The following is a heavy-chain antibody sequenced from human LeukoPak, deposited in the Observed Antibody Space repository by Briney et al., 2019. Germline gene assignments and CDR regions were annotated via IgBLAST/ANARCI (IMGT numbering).Heavy chain of an antibody. CDR3: AKGGYCSSTSCYVGWFDP. D-gene: IGHD2-2*01. J-gene: IGHJ5*02. CDR2: IRRGGGST. CDR1: GFTFSSYV. V-gene: IGHV3-23*01. Sequence: VGSLRLSCAASGFTFSSYVMNWVRQAPGKGLEWVSVIRRGGGSTYYADSVKGRFTISRDNSKNTLFLQMNSLRAEDTAVYYCAKGGYCSSTSCYVGWFDPWGQGTLVTVSS.